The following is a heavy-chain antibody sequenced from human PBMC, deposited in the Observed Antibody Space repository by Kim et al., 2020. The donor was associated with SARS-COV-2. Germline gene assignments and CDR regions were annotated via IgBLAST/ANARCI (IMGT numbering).Heavy chain of an antibody. Sequence: GGSLRLSCAASGFTVSSNYMSWVRQAPGKGLEWVSVIYSGGSTYYADSVKGRFTISRDNSKNTLYLQMNSLRAEDTAVYYCARGLIWYGFYGMDVWGQGTTVTVSS. CDR1: GFTVSSNY. D-gene: IGHD3-10*01. J-gene: IGHJ6*02. CDR2: IYSGGST. CDR3: ARGLIWYGFYGMDV. V-gene: IGHV3-66*01.